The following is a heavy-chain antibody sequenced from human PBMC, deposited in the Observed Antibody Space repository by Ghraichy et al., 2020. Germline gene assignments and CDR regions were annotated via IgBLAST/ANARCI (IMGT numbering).Heavy chain of an antibody. CDR3: ARGRVFSDILRLLEWSSTPFDP. Sequence: SETLSLTCAVYGGSFIGYYWSWIRQPPGKGLEWIGEINHSGSTNYNPSLKSRVTISVDTSKSQFSLKLSSVTAADTAVYYCARGRVFSDILRLLEWSSTPFDPWGQGALVTVSS. V-gene: IGHV4-34*01. CDR1: GGSFIGYY. D-gene: IGHD3-3*01. CDR2: INHSGST. J-gene: IGHJ5*02.